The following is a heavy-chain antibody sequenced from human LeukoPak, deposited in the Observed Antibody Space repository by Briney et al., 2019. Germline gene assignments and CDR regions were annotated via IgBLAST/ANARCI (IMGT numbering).Heavy chain of an antibody. V-gene: IGHV1-2*02. CDR1: GYTFTGYY. D-gene: IGHD6-6*01. J-gene: IGHJ5*02. CDR3: ARAGYHLYSSSPNNWFDP. Sequence: ASVKVSCKASGYTFTGYYMHWVRQAPGQGLEWMGWINPNSGDTRYAQKFQDRVTMTRDTSISTAYMELSRLRSDDTAVYYCARAGYHLYSSSPNNWFDPWGQGTLVTVSS. CDR2: INPNSGDT.